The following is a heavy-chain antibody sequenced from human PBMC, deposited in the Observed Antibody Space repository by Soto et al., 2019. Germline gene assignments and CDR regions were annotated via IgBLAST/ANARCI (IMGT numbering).Heavy chain of an antibody. V-gene: IGHV4-59*01. D-gene: IGHD6-13*01. CDR1: GGSISSYY. CDR2: IYYSGST. Sequence: SETLSLTCTVSGGSISSYYWSWIRQPPGKGLEWIGYIYYSGSTNYNPSLKSRVTISVDTSKNQFSLKLGSVTAADTAVYYCARGEGIAAAGTGNWFDPWGQGTLVTVSS. CDR3: ARGEGIAAAGTGNWFDP. J-gene: IGHJ5*02.